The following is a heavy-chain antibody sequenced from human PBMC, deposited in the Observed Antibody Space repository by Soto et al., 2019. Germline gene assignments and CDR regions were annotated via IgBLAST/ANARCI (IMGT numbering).Heavy chain of an antibody. J-gene: IGHJ4*02. D-gene: IGHD2-2*01. CDR2: ISAYNGNT. Sequence: GASVKVSCKASGYTFTSYGISWVRQAPGQGLEWMGWISAYNGNTNYAQKLQGRVTMTTDTSTSTAYMELRILRSDDTAVYYCARVPIVVVPAAEGVDYWGQGTLVTVSS. CDR3: ARVPIVVVPAAEGVDY. V-gene: IGHV1-18*01. CDR1: GYTFTSYG.